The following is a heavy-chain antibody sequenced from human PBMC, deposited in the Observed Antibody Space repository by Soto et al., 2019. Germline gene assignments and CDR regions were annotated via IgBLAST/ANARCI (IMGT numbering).Heavy chain of an antibody. CDR1: GDTFTSYA. Sequence: ASVKVSCKDSGDTFTSYAMHWVRHAPAQRLEWMEWINAGNGNTKYSQKFRGRVTITRETTASTAYMELSSLRSYDTAVYYCARDKARSPNAFEIWGQGAMVTVSS. CDR3: ARDKARSPNAFEI. J-gene: IGHJ3*02. CDR2: INAGNGNT. V-gene: IGHV1-3*01.